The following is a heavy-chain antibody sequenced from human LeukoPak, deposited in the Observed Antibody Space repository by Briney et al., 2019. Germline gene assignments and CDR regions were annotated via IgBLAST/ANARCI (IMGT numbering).Heavy chain of an antibody. J-gene: IGHJ4*02. V-gene: IGHV3-48*02. CDR1: GFTFSYYS. Sequence: GGSLRLSCAASGFTFSYYSLKWVRQAPGKGLEWVSYISVSGSRTSYADSVQGRFIISRNDAKNSLYLQMNSLRDEDTAVYYCARDSGNHYDQLDCWGQGTLVTVSS. CDR3: ARDSGNHYDQLDC. CDR2: ISVSGSRT. D-gene: IGHD1-26*01.